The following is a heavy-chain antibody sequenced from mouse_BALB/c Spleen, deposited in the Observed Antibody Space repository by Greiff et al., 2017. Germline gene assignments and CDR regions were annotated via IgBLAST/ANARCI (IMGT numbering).Heavy chain of an antibody. D-gene: IGHD2-10*02. CDR2: IYPGSSST. CDR3: ARGYEDY. J-gene: IGHJ2*01. Sequence: QVQLQQPGAELVKPGTSVKLSCKASGYNFTSYWINWVKLRPGQGLEWIGDIYPGSSSTNYNEKFKSKATLTVDTSSSTAYMQLSSLASEDSALYYCARGYEDYWGQGTTLTVSS. V-gene: IGHV1-55*01. CDR1: GYNFTSYW.